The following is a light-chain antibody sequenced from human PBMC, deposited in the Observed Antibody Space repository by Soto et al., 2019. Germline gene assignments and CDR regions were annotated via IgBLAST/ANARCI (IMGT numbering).Light chain of an antibody. CDR1: QSLLHTNXNNY. Sequence: DIVMTQSPLSLPVTPGEPASISCRSSQSLLHTNXNNYLDWFLQRPGQSPQLLIYSGSTRASGVPDRFRGSGSGTDFTLXISXXXAXXXXXXXXXXXXETPRTFGQGTKLEIK. V-gene: IGKV2-28*01. J-gene: IGKJ2*01. CDR2: SGS. CDR3: XXXXETPRT.